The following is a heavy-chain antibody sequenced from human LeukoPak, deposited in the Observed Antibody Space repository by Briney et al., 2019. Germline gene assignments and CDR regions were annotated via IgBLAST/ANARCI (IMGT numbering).Heavy chain of an antibody. Sequence: PSETLSLTCAVSGASISGSGYYLGWIRQPPGKGLEWIGNIYYTGNTYYNASLQSRVTISIDTSKNQFSLKLSSVTAADTAVYYCARDYYDSSGYWILDYWGQGTLVTVSS. CDR3: ARDYYDSSGYWILDY. CDR1: GASISGSGYY. CDR2: IYYTGNT. V-gene: IGHV4-39*07. J-gene: IGHJ4*02. D-gene: IGHD3-22*01.